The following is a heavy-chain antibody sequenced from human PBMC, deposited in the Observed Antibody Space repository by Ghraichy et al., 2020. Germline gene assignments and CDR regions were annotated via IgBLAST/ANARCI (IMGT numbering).Heavy chain of an antibody. J-gene: IGHJ6*02. Sequence: GSLSLTCAVYGGSFSGYFWSWIRQPPGKGLEWIGEINHSGSTNYNPSLKSRVTISVDTSKNQFSLKLSSVTAADTAVFYCARNYGSGSYYNAHYYYYGMDVWGQGTTVTVSS. CDR2: INHSGST. CDR1: GGSFSGYF. V-gene: IGHV4-34*01. D-gene: IGHD3-10*01. CDR3: ARNYGSGSYYNAHYYYYGMDV.